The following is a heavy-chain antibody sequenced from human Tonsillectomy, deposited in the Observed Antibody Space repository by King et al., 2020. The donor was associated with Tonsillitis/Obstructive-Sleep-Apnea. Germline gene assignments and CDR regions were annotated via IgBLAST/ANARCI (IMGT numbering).Heavy chain of an antibody. V-gene: IGHV3-30*18. Sequence: VQLVESGGGVFQPGRSLRLSCAASGFTFISYCMHWVRQAPGKGLEWVAVISYDGSNEYYADSVKGRFTISRDKSKNTLYLQMSSLRAEDTAVYYCAQEGPGDSSMDVWGRGTTVTVSS. J-gene: IGHJ6*02. CDR3: AQEGPGDSSMDV. CDR1: GFTFISYC. CDR2: ISYDGSNE. D-gene: IGHD2-21*02.